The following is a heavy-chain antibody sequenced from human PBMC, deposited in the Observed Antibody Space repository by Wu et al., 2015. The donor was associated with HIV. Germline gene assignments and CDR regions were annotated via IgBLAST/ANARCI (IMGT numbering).Heavy chain of an antibody. Sequence: QVHLVQSGAEVNKPGSSVKVSCKASGGSFNSYGISWVRQAPGQGLEWMGRIIPIYRTTNYAQKLQGRVTISADEYTSTAYMELSRLTSDDTAVYYCARDAVREGYYGLDVWGQGDHGHRLL. D-gene: IGHD3-10*01. CDR3: ARDAVREGYYGLDV. CDR2: IIPIYRTT. V-gene: IGHV1-69*13. CDR1: GGSFNSYG. J-gene: IGHJ6*02.